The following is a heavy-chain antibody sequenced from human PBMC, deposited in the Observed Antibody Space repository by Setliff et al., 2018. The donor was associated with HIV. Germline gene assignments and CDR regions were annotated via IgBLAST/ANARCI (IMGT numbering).Heavy chain of an antibody. CDR3: TRKKTGQFGAFNM. D-gene: IGHD7-27*01. Sequence: SETLSLTCAVYGDSFSGSYWSWIRQSPGTRLEWIGEVNHNGGTNYNPSLKSRVVVSVDRSKNQFSLKLISVTAADTAVYYCTRKKTGQFGAFNMWGRGTLVTVSS. CDR1: GDSFSGSY. CDR2: VNHNGGT. J-gene: IGHJ3*02. V-gene: IGHV4-34*01.